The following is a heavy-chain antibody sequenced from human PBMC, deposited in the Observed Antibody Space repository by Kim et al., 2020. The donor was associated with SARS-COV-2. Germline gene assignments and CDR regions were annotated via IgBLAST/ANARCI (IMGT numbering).Heavy chain of an antibody. V-gene: IGHV1-69*13. Sequence: SVKVSCKASGGTFSSYAISWVRQAPGQGLEWMGGIIPIFGTANYAQKFQGRVTITADESTSTAYMELSSLRSEDTAVYYCARVGGDIVVVPAAPYYYYYGMDVWGQGTTVTVSS. CDR1: GGTFSSYA. J-gene: IGHJ6*02. CDR2: IIPIFGTA. CDR3: ARVGGDIVVVPAAPYYYYYGMDV. D-gene: IGHD2-2*01.